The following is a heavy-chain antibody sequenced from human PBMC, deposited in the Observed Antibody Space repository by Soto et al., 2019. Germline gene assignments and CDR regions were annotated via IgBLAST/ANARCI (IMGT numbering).Heavy chain of an antibody. J-gene: IGHJ4*02. V-gene: IGHV3-23*01. CDR3: AKKGSGSGWYYFDY. Sequence: GGSLRLSCSASGFTFSSLAIRSVRQAPGKGLEWVSAISGSGGSTYYADSVKGRFTISRDNSKNALYLQMNSLRAEDTAVYYCAKKGSGSGWYYFDYWGQGTLVTVSS. D-gene: IGHD6-19*01. CDR1: GFTFSSLA. CDR2: ISGSGGST.